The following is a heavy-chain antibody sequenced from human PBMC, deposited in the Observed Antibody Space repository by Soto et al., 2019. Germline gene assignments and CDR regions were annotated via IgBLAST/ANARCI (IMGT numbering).Heavy chain of an antibody. CDR3: ARAHLKTRHYDRSGYYPFDY. J-gene: IGHJ4*02. Sequence: GASVKVSCKASGYTFTSYGISWVRQAPGQGLEWMGWISAYNGNTNYAQKLQGRVTMTTDTSTSTAYMELRSLRSDDTAVYYCARAHLKTRHYDRSGYYPFDYWGQATLVSVSS. D-gene: IGHD3-22*01. CDR2: ISAYNGNT. CDR1: GYTFTSYG. V-gene: IGHV1-18*01.